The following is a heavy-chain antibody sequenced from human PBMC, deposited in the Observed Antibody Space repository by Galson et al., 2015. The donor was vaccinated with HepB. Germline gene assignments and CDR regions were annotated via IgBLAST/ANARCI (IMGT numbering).Heavy chain of an antibody. V-gene: IGHV1-69*13. D-gene: IGHD6-19*01. CDR1: GGTFSSYA. CDR3: ARDTRAVAGTRHAFDI. Sequence: SVKVSCKASGGTFSSYAISWVRQAPGQGLEWMGGIIPIFGTANYAQKFQGRVTITADESTSTAYMELSSLRSEDTAVHYCARDTRAVAGTRHAFDIWGQGTMVTVSS. CDR2: IIPIFGTA. J-gene: IGHJ3*02.